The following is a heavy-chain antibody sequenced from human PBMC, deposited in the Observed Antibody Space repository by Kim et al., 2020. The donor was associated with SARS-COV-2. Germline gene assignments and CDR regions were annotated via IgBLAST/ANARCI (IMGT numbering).Heavy chain of an antibody. D-gene: IGHD2-2*01. V-gene: IGHV1-18*01. CDR2: ISAYNGNT. Sequence: ASVKVSCKASGYTFTSYGISWVRQAPGQGLEWMGWISAYNGNTNYAQKLQGRVTMTTDTSTSTAYMELRSLRSDDTAVYYCARGRVVPAAHILYYFDYWGQRTLVTVSS. J-gene: IGHJ4*02. CDR3: ARGRVVPAAHILYYFDY. CDR1: GYTFTSYG.